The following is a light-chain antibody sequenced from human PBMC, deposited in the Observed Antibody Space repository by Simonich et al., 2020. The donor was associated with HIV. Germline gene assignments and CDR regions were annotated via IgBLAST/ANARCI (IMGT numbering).Light chain of an antibody. CDR1: QNISSW. CDR3: QQFNSKPYT. Sequence: DIQMPQSPSTLSASVGDRVTISCRASQNISSWLAWYQPKPGKAPKLLIYDASSLESGVPSRFSGSTSGTDFTLTISSLQPEDFASYYCQQFNSKPYTFGLGTKLEIK. J-gene: IGKJ2*01. V-gene: IGKV1-5*01. CDR2: DAS.